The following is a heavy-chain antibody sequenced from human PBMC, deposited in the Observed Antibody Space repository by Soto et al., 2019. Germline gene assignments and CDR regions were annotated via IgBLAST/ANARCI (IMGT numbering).Heavy chain of an antibody. J-gene: IGHJ4*02. Sequence: SETLSLTCAVYVGSFSGYYWSWIRQPPGKGLEWIGEINHSGSTNYNPSLKSRVTISVDTSKNQFSLKLSSVTAADTAVYYCARLLLWFGEFYFDYWGQGTLVTVSS. CDR2: INHSGST. D-gene: IGHD3-10*01. V-gene: IGHV4-34*01. CDR1: VGSFSGYY. CDR3: ARLLLWFGEFYFDY.